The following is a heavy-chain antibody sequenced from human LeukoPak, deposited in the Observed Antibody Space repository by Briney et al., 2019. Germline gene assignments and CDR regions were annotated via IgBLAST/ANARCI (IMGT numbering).Heavy chain of an antibody. CDR3: AREGRPNPFDC. Sequence: GGSLRLSCAASGFTFRSYSMNWVRRAPGKGLECVSYTSSSSSSTYSADSEKGPFTISRDTAKKTLYLQMNSVRDVDTPVCFCAREGRPNPFDCWGQGSRVSV. J-gene: IGHJ4*02. CDR1: GFTFRSYS. CDR2: TSSSSSST. V-gene: IGHV3-48*02.